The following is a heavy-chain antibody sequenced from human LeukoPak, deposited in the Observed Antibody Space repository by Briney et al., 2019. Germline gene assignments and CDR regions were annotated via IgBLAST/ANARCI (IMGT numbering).Heavy chain of an antibody. J-gene: IGHJ6*02. Sequence: GGSLRLSCAASGFTFSSYAMSWVRQAPGKGLEWVSAISGSGGSTYYADSVKGRFTISRDNSKNTLYLQMNSLRAEDTAVYYCAKRGGYYGSGSYWPYYSYGMDVWGQGTTVTVSS. D-gene: IGHD3-10*01. CDR1: GFTFSSYA. V-gene: IGHV3-23*01. CDR3: AKRGGYYGSGSYWPYYSYGMDV. CDR2: ISGSGGST.